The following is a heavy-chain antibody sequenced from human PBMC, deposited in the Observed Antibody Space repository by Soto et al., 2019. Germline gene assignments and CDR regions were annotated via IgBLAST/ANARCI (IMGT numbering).Heavy chain of an antibody. Sequence: PSETPSLPCSVSDDSINSDKYYWGWVRQPPGKGLEWIGSSYYRGNAYYNPSLQTRVTISLDKSKSQFSLKLSSVTAADSAVYFCARLEGLATISYYFDFWGPGALVTVSS. CDR1: DDSINSDKYY. CDR3: ARLEGLATISYYFDF. J-gene: IGHJ4*02. CDR2: SYYRGNA. V-gene: IGHV4-39*01. D-gene: IGHD3-9*01.